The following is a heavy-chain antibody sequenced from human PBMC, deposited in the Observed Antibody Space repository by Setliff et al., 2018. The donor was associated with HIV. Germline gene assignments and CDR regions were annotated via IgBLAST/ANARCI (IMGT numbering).Heavy chain of an antibody. D-gene: IGHD5-18*01. J-gene: IGHJ3*01. CDR2: ISSSGNTR. CDR3: AMDTSLAY. Sequence: GGSLRLSCAASGFTFSAYRMNWVRQAPGKGLEWVSSISSSGNTRYYADSVKGRFTISRDNAKNSLYLQMNNMRAEDTAVYYCAMDTSLAYWGQGTMVTVSS. CDR1: GFTFSAYR. V-gene: IGHV3-48*01.